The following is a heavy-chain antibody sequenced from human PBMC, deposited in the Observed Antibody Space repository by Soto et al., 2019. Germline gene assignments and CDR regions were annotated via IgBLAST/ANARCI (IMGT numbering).Heavy chain of an antibody. J-gene: IGHJ4*02. CDR2: IYYSGST. Sequence: QVQLQESGPGLVKPSQTLSLTCTVSGGSISSGGYYWSWIRQHPGKGLEWIGYIYYSGSTYYNPSLNSRVTIPVDTSKNQFSLTLRSVTAADTAVYYCATNVIAAAGISWGQGTLVTVSS. V-gene: IGHV4-31*03. D-gene: IGHD6-13*01. CDR1: GGSISSGGYY. CDR3: ATNVIAAAGIS.